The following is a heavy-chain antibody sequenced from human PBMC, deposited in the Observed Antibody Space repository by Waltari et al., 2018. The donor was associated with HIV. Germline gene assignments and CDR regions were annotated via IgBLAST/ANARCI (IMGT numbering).Heavy chain of an antibody. CDR3: ARSSSIGKCFDT. Sequence: VQLVQSGAEVKRPGASVKVSCNTSGYSFASFDINWVRQATGDGLEWMGWMNPNSGNTGYAQKFQGRVTMTRNPSTGAAYMELRGLKSDDTAVYYCARSSSIGKCFDTWGQGTLVAVSS. CDR1: GYSFASFD. J-gene: IGHJ5*02. D-gene: IGHD3-16*02. V-gene: IGHV1-8*02. CDR2: MNPNSGNT.